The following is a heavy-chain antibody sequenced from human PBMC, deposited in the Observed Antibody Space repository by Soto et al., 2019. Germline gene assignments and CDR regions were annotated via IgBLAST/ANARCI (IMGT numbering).Heavy chain of an antibody. CDR2: IIPIFGTA. Sequence: QVQLVQSGAEVKKPGSSVKVSCKASGGTFSSYAISWVRQAPGQGLEWMGGIIPIFGTANYAQKFQGRVTITADKSTSTAYMELSSLRSEDTTVYYCAPVAGRPGDRWFDPWGQGTLVTVSS. V-gene: IGHV1-69*06. CDR3: APVAGRPGDRWFDP. J-gene: IGHJ5*02. CDR1: GGTFSSYA. D-gene: IGHD6-19*01.